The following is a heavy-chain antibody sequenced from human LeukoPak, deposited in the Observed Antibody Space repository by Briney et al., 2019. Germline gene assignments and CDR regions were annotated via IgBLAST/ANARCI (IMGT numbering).Heavy chain of an antibody. D-gene: IGHD3-22*01. CDR2: IVVGSGNT. Sequence: SVKVSCKASGFTFTSSAVQWVRQARGQRLEWIGWIVVGSGNTNYAQKFQERVTITRDMSTSTAYMELSSLRSEDTAVYYCARERYFDSSGYYYMRDHWGQGTLVTVSS. J-gene: IGHJ4*02. V-gene: IGHV1-58*01. CDR1: GFTFTSSA. CDR3: ARERYFDSSGYYYMRDH.